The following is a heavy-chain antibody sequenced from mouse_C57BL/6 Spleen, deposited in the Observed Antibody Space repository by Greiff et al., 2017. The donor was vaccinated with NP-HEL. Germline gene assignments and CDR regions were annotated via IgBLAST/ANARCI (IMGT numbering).Heavy chain of an antibody. J-gene: IGHJ1*03. CDR2: INPSSGYT. CDR1: GYTFTSYW. CDR3: ARYYGSSYGYFDV. V-gene: IGHV1-7*01. D-gene: IGHD1-1*01. Sequence: VQLQQSGAELAKPGASVKLSCKASGYTFTSYWMHWVKQRPGQGLEWIGYINPSSGYTKYNQKFKDKATLTADKSSSTAYMQLSSLKYEDSAVYYCARYYGSSYGYFDVWGTGTTVTVSS.